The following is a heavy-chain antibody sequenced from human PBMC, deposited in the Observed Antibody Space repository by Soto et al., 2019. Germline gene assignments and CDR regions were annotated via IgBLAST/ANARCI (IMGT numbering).Heavy chain of an antibody. D-gene: IGHD3-16*01. J-gene: IGHJ4*02. CDR1: GFSLNTYGVG. CDR3: ARALGSWGAYYFDY. Sequence: QITLKESGPTLVKPTQTLTLTCTVSGFSLNTYGVGVGWIRQPPGKALEWLALIYWDDDKRYSPSLKSRLTITKDTSKNQVVLTMTHLDPVDTVTYYCARALGSWGAYYFDYWCQGTRVTVSS. CDR2: IYWDDDK. V-gene: IGHV2-5*02.